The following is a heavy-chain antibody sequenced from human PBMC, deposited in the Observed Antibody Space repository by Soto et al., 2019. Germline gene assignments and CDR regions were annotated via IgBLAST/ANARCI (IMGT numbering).Heavy chain of an antibody. D-gene: IGHD3-3*01. CDR1: GYTYTRYD. Sequence: PVKVSCKASGYTYTRYDINRVRQATGQGLEWMGWMNPNSGNTGYAQKFQGRVTMTRNTSISTAYMELSSLRSEDTAVYYCARTYYDFWSGYYYYWGQGTLVTVSS. J-gene: IGHJ4*02. CDR2: MNPNSGNT. V-gene: IGHV1-8*01. CDR3: ARTYYDFWSGYYYY.